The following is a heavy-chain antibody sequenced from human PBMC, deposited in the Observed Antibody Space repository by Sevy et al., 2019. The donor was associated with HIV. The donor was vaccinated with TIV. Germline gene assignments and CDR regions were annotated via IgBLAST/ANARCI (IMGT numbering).Heavy chain of an antibody. CDR1: GFTFSSYG. Sequence: GGSLRLSCAASGFTFSSYGMHWVRQAPGKGLEWVAVISYDGSNKYYADSVKGRFTISRDNSKNTLYLQMNSLRAEDTAVYYCAKEGSSSWTYYYYYYMDVWGKGTTLTVSS. D-gene: IGHD6-13*01. J-gene: IGHJ6*03. CDR3: AKEGSSSWTYYYYYYMDV. CDR2: ISYDGSNK. V-gene: IGHV3-30*18.